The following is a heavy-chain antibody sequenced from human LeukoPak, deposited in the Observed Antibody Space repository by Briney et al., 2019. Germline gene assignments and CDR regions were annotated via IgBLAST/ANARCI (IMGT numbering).Heavy chain of an antibody. CDR3: AKEKGFSSGWEHFDY. Sequence: PGGSLRLSCAASGFTFSSYAMSWVRQAQGKGLEWVSAITSSGSSTYYADSVKGRFTISRDNSKNTLYLQMNSPRAEDTAVCYCAKEKGFSSGWEHFDYWGQGTLVTVSS. V-gene: IGHV3-23*01. CDR1: GFTFSSYA. CDR2: ITSSGSST. J-gene: IGHJ4*02. D-gene: IGHD6-19*01.